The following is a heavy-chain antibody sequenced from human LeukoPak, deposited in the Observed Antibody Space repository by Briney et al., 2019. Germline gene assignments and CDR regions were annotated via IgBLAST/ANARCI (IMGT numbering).Heavy chain of an antibody. CDR3: AKVSIAVTTGNPYYYGMDV. CDR2: ISGSGGST. D-gene: IGHD6-19*01. Sequence: GGSLRLSCAASGFTFSSYSMNWVRQAPGKGLEWVSAISGSGGSTYYADSVKGRFTISRDNSKNTLYLQMNSLRAEDTAVYYCAKVSIAVTTGNPYYYGMDVWGQGTTVTVSS. J-gene: IGHJ6*02. CDR1: GFTFSSYS. V-gene: IGHV3-23*01.